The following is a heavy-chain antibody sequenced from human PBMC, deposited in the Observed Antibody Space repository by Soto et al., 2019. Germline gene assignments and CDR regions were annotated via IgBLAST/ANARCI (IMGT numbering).Heavy chain of an antibody. CDR1: GYTFSRYG. V-gene: IGHV1-18*01. J-gene: IGHJ6*02. CDR3: AKNGQPPYYCYGMDV. D-gene: IGHD2-8*01. Sequence: QGQLVQSGPEVKKPGASVKVSCKASGYTFSRYGISWVRQAPGQGLEWMGWVSGYNGDTKYAQKVQGRVTMTIDTSTYTAYMELRSLTSDDTAKYYCAKNGQPPYYCYGMDVWGQGTTVTVS. CDR2: VSGYNGDT.